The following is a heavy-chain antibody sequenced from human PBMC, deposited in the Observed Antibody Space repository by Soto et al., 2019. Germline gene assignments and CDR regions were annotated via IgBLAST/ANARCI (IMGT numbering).Heavy chain of an antibody. CDR3: AIEYEGRGTEDY. J-gene: IGHJ4*02. Sequence: QVQLVQSGAEVKKPGASVKVSCKASGYTFTSYYMHWVRQAPVQGLEWMGIINPSGGSTSYAQKFLGRVTMTRDTSTSTVYMGLSSLRSEATAVYYCAIEYEGRGTEDYWGQGTLVTVSS. CDR2: INPSGGST. CDR1: GYTFTSYY. V-gene: IGHV1-46*01. D-gene: IGHD3-3*01.